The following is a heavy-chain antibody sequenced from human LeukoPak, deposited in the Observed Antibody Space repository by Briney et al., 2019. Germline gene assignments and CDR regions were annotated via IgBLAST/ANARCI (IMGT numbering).Heavy chain of an antibody. V-gene: IGHV3-23*01. Sequence: GGSLRPSCAASGFTFSSYAMSWVRQAPGKGLELVSAISGSGGSTYYADSVKGRFTISRDNSKNTLYLQMNSLRAEDTAVYYCAKDPDCTSGICYTFFDYWGQGTLVTVSS. J-gene: IGHJ4*02. CDR1: GFTFSSYA. CDR3: AKDPDCTSGICYTFFDY. CDR2: ISGSGGST. D-gene: IGHD2-8*01.